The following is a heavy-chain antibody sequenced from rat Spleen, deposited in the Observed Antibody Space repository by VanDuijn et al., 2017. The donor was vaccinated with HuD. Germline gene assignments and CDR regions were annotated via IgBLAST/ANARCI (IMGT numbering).Heavy chain of an antibody. V-gene: IGHV2S12*01. CDR3: ARGGFYGYD. D-gene: IGHD1-7*01. CDR1: GFSLTSNG. J-gene: IGHJ2*01. CDR2: ISSNGST. Sequence: QVQLKESGPGLVQPSQTLSLTCTVSGFSLTSNGVSWVRQPPGKGLEWIAAISSNGSTFYNSALKSRLSISRDTSKSQVFLKMNSLQSEDTAMYYCARGGFYGYDWGQGVMVTVSS.